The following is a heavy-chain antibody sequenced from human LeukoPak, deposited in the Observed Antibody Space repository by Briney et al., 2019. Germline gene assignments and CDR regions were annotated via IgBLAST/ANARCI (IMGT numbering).Heavy chain of an antibody. Sequence: ASVKVSCKASGYTFTSYGISWVRQAPEQGLEWMGWISAYNGNTNYAQKLQGRVTMTTDTSTSTAYMELRSLRSDDTAVYYCAREHSRLRFLEWLSVARQNNWFDPWGQGTLVTVSS. V-gene: IGHV1-18*01. CDR3: AREHSRLRFLEWLSVARQNNWFDP. D-gene: IGHD3-3*01. CDR2: ISAYNGNT. CDR1: GYTFTSYG. J-gene: IGHJ5*02.